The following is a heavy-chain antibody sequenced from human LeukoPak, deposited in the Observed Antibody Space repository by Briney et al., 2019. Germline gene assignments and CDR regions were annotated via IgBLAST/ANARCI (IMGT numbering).Heavy chain of an antibody. CDR1: KFTFSTYS. CDR3: AQTSGY. V-gene: IGHV3-48*01. Sequence: GGSLRLSCAASKFTFSTYSMNWVRQAPGKGLEWVSYISTGGSPIYYADSVKGRFTISRDNAKNSLYLQMSSLRAEDTAMYYCAQTSGYWGQGTLVTVSS. CDR2: ISTGGSPI. J-gene: IGHJ4*02.